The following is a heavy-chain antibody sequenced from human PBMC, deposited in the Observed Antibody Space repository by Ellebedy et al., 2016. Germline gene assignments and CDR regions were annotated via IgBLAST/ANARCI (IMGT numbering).Heavy chain of an antibody. V-gene: IGHV4-4*07. CDR2: IYTSGST. CDR1: GGSISSYY. J-gene: IGHJ4*02. CDR3: ARVTPIAAAGILFFDY. D-gene: IGHD6-13*01. Sequence: SETLSLTXTVSGGSISSYYWSWIRQPAGKGLEWIGRIYTSGSTNYNPSLKSRVTMSVDTSKNQFSLKLSSVTAADTAVYYCARVTPIAAAGILFFDYWGQGTLVTVSS.